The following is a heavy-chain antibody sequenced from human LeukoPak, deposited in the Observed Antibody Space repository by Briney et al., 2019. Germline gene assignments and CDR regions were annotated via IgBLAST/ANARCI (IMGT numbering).Heavy chain of an antibody. V-gene: IGHV3-64*01. D-gene: IGHD3-3*01. J-gene: IGHJ4*02. CDR3: ARAPGGITIDSYYFDY. CDR1: GFTFSSYA. CDR2: ISSNGGST. Sequence: PGGSLRLSCAASGFTFSSYAMHWVRQAPGKGLEYVSAISSNGGSTYYANSVKGRFTISRDNSKNTLYLQMGSLRAEDMAVYYCARAPGGITIDSYYFDYWGQGTLVTVSS.